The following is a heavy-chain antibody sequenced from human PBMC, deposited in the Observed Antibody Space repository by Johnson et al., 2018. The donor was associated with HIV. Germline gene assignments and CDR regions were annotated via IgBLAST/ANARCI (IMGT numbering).Heavy chain of an antibody. CDR3: AREVYAHDAFDI. Sequence: QVQLVESGGGVVQPGKSLRLSCAASHFTFGAYAIHWVRLAPGKGLEWVAVASYDGINKYYADSVKGRFIISRDNSKKTLYLQMNSLRPEDTAVYYCAREVYAHDAFDIWGQGTMVTVSS. D-gene: IGHD3-16*01. CDR1: HFTFGAYA. J-gene: IGHJ3*02. CDR2: ASYDGINK. V-gene: IGHV3-30-3*01.